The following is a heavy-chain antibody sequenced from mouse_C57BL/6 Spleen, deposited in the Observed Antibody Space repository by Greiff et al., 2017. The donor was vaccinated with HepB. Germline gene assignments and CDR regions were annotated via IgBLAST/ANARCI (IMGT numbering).Heavy chain of an antibody. J-gene: IGHJ4*01. CDR1: GYTFTSYW. CDR2: INPSSGYT. Sequence: VQLQQSGAELAKPGASVKLSCKASGYTFTSYWMHWVKQRPGQGLEWIGYINPSSGYTKYNQKFKDKATLTADKSSSTAYMQLSSLAYEDSAVYYCERRAIYYDYDGTPDYYAMDYWGQGTSVTVSS. CDR3: ERRAIYYDYDGTPDYYAMDY. V-gene: IGHV1-7*01. D-gene: IGHD2-4*01.